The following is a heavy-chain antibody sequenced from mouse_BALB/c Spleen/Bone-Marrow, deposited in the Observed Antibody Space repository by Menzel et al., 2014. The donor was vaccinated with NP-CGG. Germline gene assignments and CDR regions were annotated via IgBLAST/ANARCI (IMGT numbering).Heavy chain of an antibody. CDR2: INPYNGGT. Sequence: VQLQQSGPELVKPGASMKISCKASGYSFTGYTMNWVKQSHGENLEWIGLINPYNGGTTYNQYFKGKATLTVDRSSSTAYMELLSLTSEDSAVYYCASYYGSTWYFDVWGAGTTVTVSS. CDR1: GYSFTGYT. D-gene: IGHD1-1*01. V-gene: IGHV1-18*01. CDR3: ASYYGSTWYFDV. J-gene: IGHJ1*01.